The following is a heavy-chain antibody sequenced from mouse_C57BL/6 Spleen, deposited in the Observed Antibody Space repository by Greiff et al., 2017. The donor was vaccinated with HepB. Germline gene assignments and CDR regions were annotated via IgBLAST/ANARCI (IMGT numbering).Heavy chain of an antibody. CDR1: GYSITSGYY. D-gene: IGHD2-4*01. CDR3: ARHDYSFAY. Sequence: EVKLQESGPGLVKPSQSLSLTCSVTGYSITSGYYWNWIRQFPGNKLEWMGYISYDGSNNYNPSLKNRISITRDTSKNQFFLKLNSVTTEDTATYYCARHDYSFAYWGQGTLVTVSA. CDR2: ISYDGSN. V-gene: IGHV3-6*01. J-gene: IGHJ3*01.